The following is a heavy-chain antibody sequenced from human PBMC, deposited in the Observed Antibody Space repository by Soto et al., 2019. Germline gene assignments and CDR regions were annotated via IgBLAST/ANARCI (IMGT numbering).Heavy chain of an antibody. J-gene: IGHJ4*02. CDR1: GYTLTELS. Sequence: VSGYTLTELSMHWVRQAPGQGLEWMGWINPNSGGTNYAQKFQGWVTMTRDTSISTAYMELSRLRSDDTAVYYCARSPQYSSSWYYFDYWGQGTLVTVSS. V-gene: IGHV1-2*04. CDR3: ARSPQYSSSWYYFDY. CDR2: INPNSGGT. D-gene: IGHD6-13*01.